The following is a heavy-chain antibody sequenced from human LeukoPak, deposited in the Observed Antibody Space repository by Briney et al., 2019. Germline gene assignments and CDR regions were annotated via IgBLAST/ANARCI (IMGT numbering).Heavy chain of an antibody. Sequence: ASVQVSCKASGGTFRSYAISWVRQAPGQGLEWMGRIVPMIGTANYAQKFQGRVTIITDESTSTAYMELSSLRSEDTAVYYCARDGADHYMDVWGKGPRSPSP. CDR3: ARDGADHYMDV. CDR2: IVPMIGTA. J-gene: IGHJ6*03. V-gene: IGHV1-69*05. CDR1: GGTFRSYA. D-gene: IGHD3-16*01.